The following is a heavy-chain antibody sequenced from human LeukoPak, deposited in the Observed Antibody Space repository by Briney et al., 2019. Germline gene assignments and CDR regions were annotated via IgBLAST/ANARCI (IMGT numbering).Heavy chain of an antibody. D-gene: IGHD2-2*01. CDR1: GFTFSRYE. J-gene: IGHJ4*02. CDR2: ISSSGSII. CDR3: ARDQRYCSSSSCPWEPFDY. Sequence: GGSLRLSCAASGFTFSRYELNWVRQAPGKGLEWVSYISSSGSIIYYADSVKGRFTISRDNAKNSLYLQMNSLRAEDTAVYYCARDQRYCSSSSCPWEPFDYWGQGTLVTVSS. V-gene: IGHV3-48*03.